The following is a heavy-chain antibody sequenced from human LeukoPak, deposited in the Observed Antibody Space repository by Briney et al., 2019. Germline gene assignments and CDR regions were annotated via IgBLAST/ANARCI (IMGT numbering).Heavy chain of an antibody. CDR3: ARDLTKAVAGTGDY. CDR1: GYTFTSYG. Sequence: ASVKVSCKASGYTFTSYGISWVRQAPGQGLEGMGWISAYNGNTNYAQKLQGRVTMTTDTSTSTAYMELRSLRSDDTAVYYCARDLTKAVAGTGDYWGQGTLVTVSS. V-gene: IGHV1-18*01. CDR2: ISAYNGNT. D-gene: IGHD6-19*01. J-gene: IGHJ4*02.